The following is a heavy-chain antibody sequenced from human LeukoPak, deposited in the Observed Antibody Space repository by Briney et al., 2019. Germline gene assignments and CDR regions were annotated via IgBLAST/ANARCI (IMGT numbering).Heavy chain of an antibody. CDR2: IYSGGST. CDR3: ARAYGYNYALPGDY. CDR1: GFTVSNNY. V-gene: IGHV3-53*01. J-gene: IGHJ4*02. D-gene: IGHD5-18*01. Sequence: PGGSLRLSCAASGFTVSNNYMSWVRQAPGKGLEWVSVIYSGGSTYYADSVKGRFTISRDNSKNTVYLQMNSLRAEDTAVYYCARAYGYNYALPGDYWGQGTLVTVSS.